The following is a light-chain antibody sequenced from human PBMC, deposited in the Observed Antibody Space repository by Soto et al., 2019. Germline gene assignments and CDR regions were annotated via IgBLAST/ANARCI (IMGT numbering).Light chain of an antibody. Sequence: QPALTPPASVSGSPGQSSAISCTGTSSDVGAFNYVSWYQQHPGKAPNVMIFDVSSRPSGVSDRFSGSKPGNTAALTISGHQTEDEADYYCASYTTSSTYVFGTGTKLTVL. CDR2: DVS. J-gene: IGLJ1*01. CDR3: ASYTTSSTYV. CDR1: SSDVGAFNY. V-gene: IGLV2-14*03.